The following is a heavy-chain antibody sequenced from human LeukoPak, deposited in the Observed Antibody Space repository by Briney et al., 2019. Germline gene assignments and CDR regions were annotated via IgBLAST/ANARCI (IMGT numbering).Heavy chain of an antibody. J-gene: IGHJ6*02. CDR2: IYYSGST. Sequence: PSETLSLTCTVSGGSISSSSYYWGWIRQPPGKGLEWIGSIYYSGSTYYNPSLKSRVTISVDTSKNQFSLKLSSVTAADTAAYYCARDGSIAAAGTYYYYGMDVWGQGTTVAVSS. CDR3: ARDGSIAAAGTYYYYGMDV. CDR1: GGSISSSSYY. D-gene: IGHD6-13*01. V-gene: IGHV4-39*02.